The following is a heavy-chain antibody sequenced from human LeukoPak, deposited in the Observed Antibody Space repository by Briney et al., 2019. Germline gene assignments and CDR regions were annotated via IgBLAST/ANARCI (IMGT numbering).Heavy chain of an antibody. Sequence: GASVKVSCKASGYDFINYGITWVRQAPGQGLEWMGWISLYNGNTDYKLQGRVTMTTGTSTSTAYMELRSLRSDDTAVYYCARGGPFFSSSSSKEYYFDYWGQGTLVTVSS. D-gene: IGHD6-6*01. CDR3: ARGGPFFSSSSSKEYYFDY. CDR2: ISLYNGNT. CDR1: GYDFINYG. J-gene: IGHJ4*02. V-gene: IGHV1-18*01.